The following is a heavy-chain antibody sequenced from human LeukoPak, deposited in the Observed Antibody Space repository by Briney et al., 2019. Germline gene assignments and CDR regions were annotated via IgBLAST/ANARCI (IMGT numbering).Heavy chain of an antibody. D-gene: IGHD2-21*02. CDR3: ARAAYCGGGCYYWFDT. Sequence: ASVKVSCKPSGYTFTAYYMHWVRQAPGQGLELMGWINPNSGGTNYAQKFQGRVTMTRDTSISTLYMELTSLRSDDTAVYYCARAAYCGGGCYYWFDTWDQGTLVTVSS. V-gene: IGHV1-2*02. CDR2: INPNSGGT. CDR1: GYTFTAYY. J-gene: IGHJ5*02.